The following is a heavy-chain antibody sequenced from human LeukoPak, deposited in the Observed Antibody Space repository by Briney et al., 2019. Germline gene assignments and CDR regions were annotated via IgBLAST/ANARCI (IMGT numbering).Heavy chain of an antibody. CDR2: GDYSGGT. CDR1: GDSFTSVTDY. D-gene: IGHD6-19*01. V-gene: IGHV4-39*07. CDR3: AGERGEEYSSGWYKTNFFDN. J-gene: IGHJ4*02. Sequence: SETLSLTCTVSGDSFTSVTDYWARVRQPPGKGLEWIASGDYSGGTYYNPSLESRVAISADMSKNQISLKLTSVTGADTAVYYCAGERGEEYSSGWYKTNFFDNWGQGIRVTVSS.